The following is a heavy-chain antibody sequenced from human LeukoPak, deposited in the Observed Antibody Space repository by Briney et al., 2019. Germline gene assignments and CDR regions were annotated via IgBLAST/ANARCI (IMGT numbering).Heavy chain of an antibody. CDR1: GGSISNYY. CDR3: ARETTGQVENFDY. D-gene: IGHD4-11*01. CDR2: IYYSGST. Sequence: SETLSLTCTVSGGSISNYYWSWIRQPPGKGLEWIGYIYYSGSTYYNPSLKSRVTISVDTSKNQFSLKLSSVTAADTAVYYCARETTGQVENFDYWGQGTLVTVSS. J-gene: IGHJ4*02. V-gene: IGHV4-59*12.